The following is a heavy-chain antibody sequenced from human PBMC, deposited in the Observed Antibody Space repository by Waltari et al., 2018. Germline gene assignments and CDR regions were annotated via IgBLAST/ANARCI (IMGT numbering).Heavy chain of an antibody. J-gene: IGHJ1*01. D-gene: IGHD6-13*01. CDR3: ARDMDSSSWYIYFQH. Sequence: QLQLQESGPGLVKPSETLSLTCTVSGGSISSSSYYWGWIRQPPGKGLELIGSIYYSGSTYYNPSLKSRVTISVDTSKNQFSLKLSSVTAADTAVYYCARDMDSSSWYIYFQHWGQGTLVTVSS. CDR1: GGSISSSSYY. CDR2: IYYSGST. V-gene: IGHV4-39*07.